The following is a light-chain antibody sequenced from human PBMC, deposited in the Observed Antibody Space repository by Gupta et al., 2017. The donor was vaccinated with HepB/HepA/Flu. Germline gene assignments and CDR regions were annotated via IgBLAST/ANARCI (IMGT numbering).Light chain of an antibody. CDR3: SSYTNSSTRGWV. CDR2: DVS. J-gene: IGLJ3*02. Sequence: QSALTQPASVSGSPGQSITISCTGTSSDVGGYNYVSWYQQHPGKAPKLMIYDVSNRRSGVANRFSGSKSGNTASPTTSGLQAEDEADYYCSSYTNSSTRGWVFGGGTKLTVL. V-gene: IGLV2-14*01. CDR1: SSDVGGYNY.